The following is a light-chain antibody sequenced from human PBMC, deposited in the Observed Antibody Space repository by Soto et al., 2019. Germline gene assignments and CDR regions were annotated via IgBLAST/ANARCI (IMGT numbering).Light chain of an antibody. CDR3: QSYDSSNRWV. Sequence: NFMLTQPHSVSESPGKTVTISCTRSRGSIASNYVQWYQQRPGSAPTTVIYEDNQRPSGVPDRFSGSIDSSSNSASLTISGLKTEYEADYYCQSYDSSNRWVFGGGTKLTVL. CDR2: EDN. CDR1: RGSIASNY. V-gene: IGLV6-57*03. J-gene: IGLJ3*02.